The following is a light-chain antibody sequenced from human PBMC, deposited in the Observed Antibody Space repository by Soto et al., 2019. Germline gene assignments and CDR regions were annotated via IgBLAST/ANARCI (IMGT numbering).Light chain of an antibody. V-gene: IGLV2-11*01. CDR3: SSYTGTYTEV. CDR1: SSDVGAYDY. J-gene: IGLJ2*01. CDR2: DVS. Sequence: QSALTQPRSVSGSPGQSVTISCTGTSSDVGAYDYVSWYQQHPGKAPKLMIYDVSKRPSGVSHRFSGSKSGHTASLTISGLQTDDEAAYHCSSYTGTYTEVFGAGTKLTVL.